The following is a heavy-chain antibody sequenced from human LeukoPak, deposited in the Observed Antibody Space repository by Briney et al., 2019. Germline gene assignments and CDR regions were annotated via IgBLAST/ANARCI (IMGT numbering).Heavy chain of an antibody. V-gene: IGHV3-48*04. D-gene: IGHD6-19*01. CDR2: ISSGGSTI. J-gene: IGHJ1*01. CDR3: AREIAVAGKGLD. Sequence: GGSLRLSCAASGFTFSSYGMHWVRQAPGKGLEWVSYISSGGSTIYYADSVKGRFTISRDNAKNSLYLQMNSLRAEDTAVYYCAREIAVAGKGLDWGQGTLVTVSS. CDR1: GFTFSSYG.